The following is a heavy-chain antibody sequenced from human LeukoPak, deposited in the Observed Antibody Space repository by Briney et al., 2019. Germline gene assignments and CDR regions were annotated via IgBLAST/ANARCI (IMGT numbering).Heavy chain of an antibody. CDR2: ISYDGSNK. CDR1: GFTFSSYA. V-gene: IGHV3-30*04. CDR3: ARDRGAYYMDV. D-gene: IGHD2-15*01. J-gene: IGHJ6*03. Sequence: GRSLRLSCAASGFTFSSYAMHWVRQAPGKGLEWVAVISYDGSNKYYADSVKGRFTISRDNSKNTLYLQMNSLRAEDTAVYYCARDRGAYYMDVWGKGATVAVSS.